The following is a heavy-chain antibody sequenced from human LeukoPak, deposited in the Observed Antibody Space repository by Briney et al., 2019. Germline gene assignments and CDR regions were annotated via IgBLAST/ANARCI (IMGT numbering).Heavy chain of an antibody. CDR1: GFTVTNDW. Sequence: GGSLRLACAASGFTVTNDWMNGGRQAPGKRLEWVANIKPDGGEKNYVDSVKGRFTISRDNAKNSVYLQMNSLRAEDTAVYYCARIGYSSSTGDFWGQGTLVTVSS. CDR3: ARIGYSSSTGDF. CDR2: IKPDGGEK. J-gene: IGHJ4*02. D-gene: IGHD6-6*01. V-gene: IGHV3-7*01.